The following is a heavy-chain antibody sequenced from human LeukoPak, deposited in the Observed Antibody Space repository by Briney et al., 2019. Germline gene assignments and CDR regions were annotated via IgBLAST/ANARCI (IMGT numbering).Heavy chain of an antibody. V-gene: IGHV3-23*01. CDR2: ISGSGGST. CDR3: ARYAEYAVSTPCY. D-gene: IGHD2-8*01. Sequence: GGSLRLSCVAAGFTFSTYVMSWVRQAPGKGLEWVSAISGSGGSTYYADSVKGRFTITRDNSKNTLYLQMNSLRAEDTAVYYCARYAEYAVSTPCYWGQGTLVTVSA. J-gene: IGHJ4*02. CDR1: GFTFSTYV.